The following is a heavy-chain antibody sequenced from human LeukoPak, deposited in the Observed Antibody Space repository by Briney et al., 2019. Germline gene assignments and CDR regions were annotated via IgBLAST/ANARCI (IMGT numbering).Heavy chain of an antibody. CDR2: MSSSGSTI. CDR3: ASPWLFDFGVDDAFDI. CDR1: GFTFSDYY. V-gene: IGHV3-11*04. J-gene: IGHJ3*02. D-gene: IGHD3-22*01. Sequence: GGSLRLSCAASGFTFSDYYMGWIRQAPGKGLEWVSYMSSSGSTIYYADSVKGRFTISRDNAKNSLYLQMNSLRAEDTAVYYCASPWLFDFGVDDAFDIWGQGTMVTVSS.